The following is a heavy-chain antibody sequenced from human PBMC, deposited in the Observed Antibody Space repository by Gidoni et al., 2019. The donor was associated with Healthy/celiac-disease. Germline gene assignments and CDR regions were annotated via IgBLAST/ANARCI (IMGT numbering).Heavy chain of an antibody. CDR1: GFTFSSYA. J-gene: IGHJ3*02. CDR3: AKEGAFDI. CDR2: SSGSGGST. Sequence: VQLLESGGGLLLPGGFLCLSCAASGFTFSSYAMSWFRQVLGKGLGWVSASSGSGGSTYYADSVKGRFTISRDNTKNTLYLQMNSLRAEDTAVYYCAKEGAFDIWGQGTMVTVSS. V-gene: IGHV3-23*01.